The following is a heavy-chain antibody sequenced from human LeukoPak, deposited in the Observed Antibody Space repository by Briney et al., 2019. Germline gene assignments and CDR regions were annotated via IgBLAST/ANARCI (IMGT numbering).Heavy chain of an antibody. CDR1: GFSFNKYG. Sequence: GGSLRLSCATSGFSFNKYGMHGVRQAPGKGLEWVAYIRYDGSDKHYGDSVKGRFTISRDDSKNTLYLQMSSLRAEDTAVYYCAKDWDYNFWSNYDHWGQGILVTVSS. CDR3: AKDWDYNFWSNYDH. J-gene: IGHJ4*02. CDR2: IRYDGSDK. V-gene: IGHV3-30*02. D-gene: IGHD3-3*01.